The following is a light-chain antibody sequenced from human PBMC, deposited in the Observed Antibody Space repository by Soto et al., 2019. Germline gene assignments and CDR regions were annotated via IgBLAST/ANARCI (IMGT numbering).Light chain of an antibody. J-gene: IGKJ5*01. CDR3: QQYGSSGGIT. Sequence: EIVMTQSPATLSVSPGERATLSCRASQSVSSNLAWYQQKPGQAPRLLIYGASTRALDTPARFAGSGAGTEFTLTISRLEPEDSAMYYCQQYGSSGGITFGQGTRLEI. CDR2: GAS. CDR1: QSVSSN. V-gene: IGKV3-15*01.